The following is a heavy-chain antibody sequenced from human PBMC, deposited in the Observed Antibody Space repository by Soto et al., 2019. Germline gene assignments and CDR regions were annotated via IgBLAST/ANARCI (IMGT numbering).Heavy chain of an antibody. D-gene: IGHD1-7*01. J-gene: IGHJ4*02. Sequence: SETLSLTCAVSGGSISSGGYSWSWIRQPPGKGLEWIGYIYHSGSTYYNPSLKSRVTISLDKSENQFSLKVTSLTAADTAVYYCASRDPGTSVDYWGQGTLVTVSS. V-gene: IGHV4-30-2*01. CDR3: ASRDPGTSVDY. CDR2: IYHSGST. CDR1: GGSISSGGYS.